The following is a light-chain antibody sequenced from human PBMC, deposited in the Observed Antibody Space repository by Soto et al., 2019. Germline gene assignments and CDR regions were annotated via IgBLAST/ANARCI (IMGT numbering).Light chain of an antibody. CDR2: GAS. V-gene: IGKV3-20*01. J-gene: IGKJ1*01. CDR1: QSVSSSY. CDR3: LQYGSSPGT. Sequence: EIVLTQSPGTLSLSPGERATLSCRASQSVSSSYLAWYQQKPGQAPRLLIYGASIRATGIPDRFSGSVSGTDFNLTISRLEPEDFAVYYCLQYGSSPGTFGQGTKFEIQ.